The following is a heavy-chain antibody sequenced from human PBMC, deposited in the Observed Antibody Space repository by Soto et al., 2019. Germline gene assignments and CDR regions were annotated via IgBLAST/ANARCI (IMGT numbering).Heavy chain of an antibody. CDR2: IKSKTDGGTT. CDR3: TTSDNQLSEHHDAFDI. D-gene: IGHD2-2*01. CDR1: GFTFSNAW. J-gene: IGHJ3*02. Sequence: GFTFSNAWVNWVRQAPGKGLEWVGRIKSKTDGGTTDYAAPVKGRFTISRDDSKNTLYLQMNSLKTEDTAVYYCTTSDNQLSEHHDAFDIWGQVTMVTVSS. V-gene: IGHV3-15*07.